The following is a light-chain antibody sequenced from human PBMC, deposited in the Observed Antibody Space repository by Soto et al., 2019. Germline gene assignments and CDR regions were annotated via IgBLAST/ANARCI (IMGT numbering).Light chain of an antibody. CDR3: QQYYDTPLT. V-gene: IGKV4-1*01. CDR1: QSLLYNSDNKNY. CDR2: WAS. Sequence: DIVMTQSPDSLAVSLGERATINCRSSQSLLYNSDNKNYLRWFQQKPGQPPKLLIYWASTRESGVPDRFSGAGSGTEFTLTISSLQVEDVAVYYCQQYYDTPLTFGGGTKVEIK. J-gene: IGKJ4*01.